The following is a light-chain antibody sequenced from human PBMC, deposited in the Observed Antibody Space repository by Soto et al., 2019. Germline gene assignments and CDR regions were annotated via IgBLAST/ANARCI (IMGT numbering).Light chain of an antibody. CDR2: EVN. Sequence: QSALTQPASVSGSPGQSITISCTGANGEIGDGNFVSRYQQYPGKAPKVIIYEVNYRPSGVSYRFSGAKSGNTAALTISGLQAEDEADYYCSSFSSGTTPVVFGGGTTLTVL. V-gene: IGLV2-14*01. CDR3: SSFSSGTTPVV. CDR1: NGEIGDGNF. J-gene: IGLJ2*01.